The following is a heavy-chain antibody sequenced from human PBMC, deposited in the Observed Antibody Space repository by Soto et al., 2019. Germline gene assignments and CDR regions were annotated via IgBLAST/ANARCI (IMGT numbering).Heavy chain of an antibody. J-gene: IGHJ6*02. CDR1: GYTFINYY. CDR3: AREKASTSLLTHYYYDMDV. CDR2: INPSGGRT. Sequence: GASVKVSCKSSGYTFINYYVHWVRQAPGQGLEWMGMINPSGGRTTYPQKFQGRVTMTRDTSTSTVYVELSSLRSDDTAVFYCAREKASTSLLTHYYYDMDVWGQGTTVTVSS. V-gene: IGHV1-46*01.